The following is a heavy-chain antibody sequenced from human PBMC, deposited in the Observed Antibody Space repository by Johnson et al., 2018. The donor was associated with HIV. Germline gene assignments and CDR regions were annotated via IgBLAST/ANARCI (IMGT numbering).Heavy chain of an antibody. J-gene: IGHJ3*02. CDR1: GFTFSSYA. CDR3: ARACITSDWDDAFDI. CDR2: ITHNGGSA. Sequence: QVQVVESGGGLVQPGGSLRLSCAASGFTFSSYAMHWVRQAPGKGLEWVSVITHNGGSAYYGDSVKGRFTISRDNSKNTLYLQMNSLRVEDTAVYYCARACITSDWDDAFDIWGQGTMVTVSS. V-gene: IGHV3-64*04. D-gene: IGHD3-10*01.